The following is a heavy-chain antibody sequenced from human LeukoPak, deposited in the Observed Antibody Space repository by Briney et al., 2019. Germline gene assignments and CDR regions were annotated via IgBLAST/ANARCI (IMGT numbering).Heavy chain of an antibody. CDR3: AKTSDQLLYSKFDF. Sequence: GESLRLSCATSGITFSFYGMHWVRQAPGKGLEWVAFIQYDGSYKFYADSVQGRFSISRDNSKSTLFLQMNSLRPDDTALYYCAKTSDQLLYSKFDFWGQGTLVTVSS. CDR1: GITFSFYG. V-gene: IGHV3-30*02. J-gene: IGHJ4*02. CDR2: IQYDGSYK. D-gene: IGHD2-2*02.